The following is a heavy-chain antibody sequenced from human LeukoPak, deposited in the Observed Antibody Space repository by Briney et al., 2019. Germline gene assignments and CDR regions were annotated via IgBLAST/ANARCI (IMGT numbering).Heavy chain of an antibody. CDR2: AYYRSNVYI. CDR1: GDIFSGSPAV. D-gene: IGHD3-10*01. Sequence: SQTLSLTCAVSGDIFSGSPAVWNWIRQSPSRGLEWLVRAYYRSNVYIDYAVAVKGRITITPDTSKNQCSLQLNSVTPEDTAVYYCARGAVRGGTNFDYWGQGTLVTVSS. J-gene: IGHJ4*02. V-gene: IGHV6-1*01. CDR3: ARGAVRGGTNFDY.